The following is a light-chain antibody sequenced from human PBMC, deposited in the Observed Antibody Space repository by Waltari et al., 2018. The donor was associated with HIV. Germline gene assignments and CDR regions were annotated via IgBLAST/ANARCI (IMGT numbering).Light chain of an antibody. CDR3: QQFYRTPYT. CDR1: QTIFYSSNNKNY. Sequence: DIVMTQSPDSLAVSLGERATIHCKSSQTIFYSSNNKNYLAWYQQKPGQSPKLLISWASTREFGVPDLFSGSGSGTDFTLTISSLRAEDVAVYYCQQFYRTPYTFGQGTRLEFK. J-gene: IGKJ2*01. V-gene: IGKV4-1*01. CDR2: WAS.